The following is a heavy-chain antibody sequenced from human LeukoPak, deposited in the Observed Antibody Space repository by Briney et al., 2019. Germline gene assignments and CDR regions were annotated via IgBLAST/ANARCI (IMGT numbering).Heavy chain of an antibody. Sequence: GGSLRLSCAASGFTFSSYGMHWVRQAPGKGLEWVAVISYDGSNKYYADSVKGRFTISRDNSKNTLYLQMNSLRAEDTAVYYCARDFLGYCSGGSCPPDAFDIWGQGTMVTVSS. D-gene: IGHD2-15*01. CDR2: ISYDGSNK. CDR1: GFTFSSYG. CDR3: ARDFLGYCSGGSCPPDAFDI. V-gene: IGHV3-30*03. J-gene: IGHJ3*02.